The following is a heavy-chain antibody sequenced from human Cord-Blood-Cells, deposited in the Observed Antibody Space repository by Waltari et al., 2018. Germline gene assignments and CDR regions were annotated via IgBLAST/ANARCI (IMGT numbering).Heavy chain of an antibody. CDR3: ARYSSSGSYFFDY. CDR2: INHSGSN. V-gene: IGHV4-34*01. J-gene: IGHJ4*02. CDR1: GGSFRGYY. D-gene: IGHD6-6*01. Sequence: QVQLQQWGAGLLKPSETLSLTCAVYGGSFRGYYWSWIRQPPGKGLEWMGEINHSGSNNYNPSLKRRVTISVDTSKNQFSLKLSSVTAADAAVYYCARYSSSGSYFFDYWGQGTLVTVSS.